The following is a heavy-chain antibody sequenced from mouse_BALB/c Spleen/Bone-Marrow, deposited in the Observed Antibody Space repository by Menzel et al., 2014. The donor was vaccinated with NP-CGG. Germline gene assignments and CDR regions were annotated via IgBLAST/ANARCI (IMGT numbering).Heavy chain of an antibody. CDR1: GITFSDFY. J-gene: IGHJ2*01. V-gene: IGHV7-1*02. CDR2: SRNKAHDFTT. CDR3: ARGELETGSFDY. D-gene: IGHD4-1*01. Sequence: EVQGVESGGGLVQPGDSLRLSCATSGITFSDFYMEWVRQPPGKRLEWIAASRNKAHDFTTEYSASVKGRFIVSRDTSQGIFYLQMNALRAEDTAIYYCARGELETGSFDYWGQGTTLTVSS.